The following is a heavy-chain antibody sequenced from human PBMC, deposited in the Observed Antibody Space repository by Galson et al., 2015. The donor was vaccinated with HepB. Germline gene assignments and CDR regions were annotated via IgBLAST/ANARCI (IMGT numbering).Heavy chain of an antibody. Sequence: QSGAEVKKPGESLKISCKGSGYSFTSYWIGWVRQMPGKGLEWMGIIYPGDSDTRYSPSFQGQVTISADKSISTAYLQWSSLKASDTAMYYCARHRQVGATNFGMDVWGQGTTVTVSS. CDR3: ARHRQVGATNFGMDV. V-gene: IGHV5-51*01. J-gene: IGHJ6*02. CDR2: IYPGDSDT. D-gene: IGHD1-26*01. CDR1: GYSFTSYW.